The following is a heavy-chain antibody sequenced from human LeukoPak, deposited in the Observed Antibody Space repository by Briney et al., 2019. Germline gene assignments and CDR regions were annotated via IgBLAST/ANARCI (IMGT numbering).Heavy chain of an antibody. CDR2: ISSGHI. CDR1: GFMFNIYG. Sequence: GGSLRLSCSTSGFMFNIYGMNWVRQAPGEGLEWVSSISSGHIYYADSFKGRFTISRDTAKNSVDLQMDSLRAEDTAVYYCARGAKWELGYYFDYWGQGTVVAVSS. V-gene: IGHV3-21*01. D-gene: IGHD4-23*01. CDR3: ARGAKWELGYYFDY. J-gene: IGHJ4*02.